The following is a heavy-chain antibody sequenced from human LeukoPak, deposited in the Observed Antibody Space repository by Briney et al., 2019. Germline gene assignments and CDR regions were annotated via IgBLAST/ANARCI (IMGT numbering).Heavy chain of an antibody. CDR2: IYYSGST. J-gene: IGHJ4*02. V-gene: IGHV4-59*12. D-gene: IGHD3-22*01. Sequence: SETLSLTCTVSGGSISIYYWSRIRQPPGKGLEWIGYIYYSGSTNYNPSLKSRVTISVDTSKNQFSLKLSSVTAADTAVYYCARSMIASRHFDYWGQGTLVTVSS. CDR3: ARSMIASRHFDY. CDR1: GGSISIYY.